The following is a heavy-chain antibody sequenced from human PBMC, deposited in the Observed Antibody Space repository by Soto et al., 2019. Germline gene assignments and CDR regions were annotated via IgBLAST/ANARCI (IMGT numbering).Heavy chain of an antibody. J-gene: IGHJ3*02. CDR1: GDTFSKYS. D-gene: IGHD5-12*01. V-gene: IGHV1-69*12. CDR3: TTNSQYRVDAFDI. Sequence: QVQLVQYGAEVKKPGSSVKVSCKGSGDTFSKYSINWVRQAPGQGLEWMGGISPMFGTTNYAQKLQGRVTMTAADSTGAAYMELTSLTSDDTAVYYCTTNSQYRVDAFDIWGQGTAFTVSS. CDR2: ISPMFGTT.